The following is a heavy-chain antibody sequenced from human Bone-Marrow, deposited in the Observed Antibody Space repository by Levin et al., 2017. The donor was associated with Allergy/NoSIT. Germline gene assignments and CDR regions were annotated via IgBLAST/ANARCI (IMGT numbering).Heavy chain of an antibody. CDR1: GGSISDTSYY. CDR3: AREGYYGSGREDAFDV. J-gene: IGHJ3*01. V-gene: IGHV4-39*01. Sequence: SETLSLTCTVSGGSISDTSYYWAWIRQPPGKGLEWIGSIYYSGSTEYNPSVQSRVTMSVDTSKGQFSLKLTSVTAADSAVYYCAREGYYGSGREDAFDVWGQGTTVTVSS. D-gene: IGHD3-10*01. CDR2: IYYSGST.